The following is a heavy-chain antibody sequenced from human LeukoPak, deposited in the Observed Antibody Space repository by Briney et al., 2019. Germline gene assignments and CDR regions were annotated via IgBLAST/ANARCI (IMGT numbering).Heavy chain of an antibody. CDR1: GGSISSYY. J-gene: IGHJ6*02. D-gene: IGHD5-12*01. Sequence: PSETLSLTCNVPGGSISSYYWSWIRQPPGKGLEWIGYIYYSGSTNYNPSLKSRVTISVDTSKNQFSLKLSSVTAADTAVYYCARHVIGSSGRPHYYYGMDVWGQGTTVTVSS. V-gene: IGHV4-59*08. CDR3: ARHVIGSSGRPHYYYGMDV. CDR2: IYYSGST.